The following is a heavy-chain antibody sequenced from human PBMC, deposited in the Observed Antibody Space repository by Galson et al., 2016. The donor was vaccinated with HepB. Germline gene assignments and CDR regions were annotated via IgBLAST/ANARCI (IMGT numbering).Heavy chain of an antibody. Sequence: QSGAEVKKPGESLKISCKGSGYTFTTYWIGWVRQMPGKGLEWMGVIYPADSDTRYSPSFQGQVTISADKSISTAYLQWNSLKASDTAMYFCARPNWGGAFDIWGQGTLVTVSS. CDR1: GYTFTTYW. V-gene: IGHV5-51*01. CDR2: IYPADSDT. J-gene: IGHJ4*02. CDR3: ARPNWGGAFDI. D-gene: IGHD7-27*01.